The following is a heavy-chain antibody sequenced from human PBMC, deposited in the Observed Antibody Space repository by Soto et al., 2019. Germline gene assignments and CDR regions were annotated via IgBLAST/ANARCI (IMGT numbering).Heavy chain of an antibody. CDR3: TRGNLGY. CDR1: GGSFSGYY. Sequence: QVQLHQWGAGLLKPSETLSLTCAVYGGSFSGYYWSWIRQPPGKGLEWIGEINHSGSTNYNPSLKSLVTISVDTSENQFSLKLSSVTVADTAVYYCTRGNLGYWGQGTLVTVSS. V-gene: IGHV4-34*01. J-gene: IGHJ4*02. CDR2: INHSGST.